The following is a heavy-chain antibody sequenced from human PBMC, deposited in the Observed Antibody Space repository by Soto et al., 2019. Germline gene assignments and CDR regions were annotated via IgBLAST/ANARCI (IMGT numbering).Heavy chain of an antibody. D-gene: IGHD3-3*01. J-gene: IGHJ4*02. Sequence: VGSLRLSCAASGFTFSSYWMHWVRQAPGKGLVWVSRINSDGSSASYADSVKGRFTISRDNAKNTLYLQMNSLRAEDTAVYYCARSAPDYDFWSGPYYFDYWGQGTLVTVSS. V-gene: IGHV3-74*01. CDR3: ARSAPDYDFWSGPYYFDY. CDR2: INSDGSSA. CDR1: GFTFSSYW.